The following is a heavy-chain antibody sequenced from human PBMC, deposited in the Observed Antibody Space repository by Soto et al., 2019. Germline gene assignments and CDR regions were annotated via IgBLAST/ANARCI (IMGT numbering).Heavy chain of an antibody. Sequence: SETLSLTCTVSGGSIRSGDSYWSWIRQPPGKGLESIGYIYYSGSTYYNPSLKSRLTISIDTSKNQFSLKLGSVTAADTAVYYCAGGPLFRYTSSWDPKYYFDYWGQGTLVTVSS. CDR3: AGGPLFRYTSSWDPKYYFDY. CDR1: GGSIRSGDSY. D-gene: IGHD6-13*01. CDR2: IYYSGST. J-gene: IGHJ4*02. V-gene: IGHV4-30-4*01.